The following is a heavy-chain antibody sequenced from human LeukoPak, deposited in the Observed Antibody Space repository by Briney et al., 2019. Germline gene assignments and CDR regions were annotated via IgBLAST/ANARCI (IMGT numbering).Heavy chain of an antibody. J-gene: IGHJ4*02. CDR2: FYYSGST. D-gene: IGHD5-18*01. V-gene: IGHV4-34*01. Sequence: SETLSLTCAVYGGSFSGYFWSWIRQPPGKGLEWIGSFYYSGSTYYNPSLKSRVTISVDTSKNQFSVKLTSVTAADTAVYYCARDGYNYGLDRFDYWGQGILVTVSS. CDR1: GGSFSGYF. CDR3: ARDGYNYGLDRFDY.